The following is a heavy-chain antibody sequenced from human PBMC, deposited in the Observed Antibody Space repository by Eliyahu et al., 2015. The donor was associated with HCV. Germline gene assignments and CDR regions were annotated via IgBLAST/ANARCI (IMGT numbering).Heavy chain of an antibody. J-gene: IGHJ4*02. CDR1: GYTXTGYY. Sequence: QVQLVQSGAEVKKPGASVKVSCKASGYTXTGYYMHWVRQAPGQGLEWMGWINPNSGGTNYAQKFQGWVTMTRDTSISTAYMELSRLRSDDTAVYYCARDHSNWNDDLFGSGQPHFDYWGQGTLVTVSS. D-gene: IGHD1-1*01. CDR2: INPNSGGT. CDR3: ARDHSNWNDDLFGSGQPHFDY. V-gene: IGHV1-2*04.